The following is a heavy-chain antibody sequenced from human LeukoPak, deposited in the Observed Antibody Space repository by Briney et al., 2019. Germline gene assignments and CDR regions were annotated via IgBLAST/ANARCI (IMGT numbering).Heavy chain of an antibody. V-gene: IGHV3-23*01. CDR3: AKDPLSPEYYYYYYGMDV. CDR1: GFTFSSYA. CDR2: ISGSGGGT. Sequence: GGSLRLSCAASGFTFSSYAMSWVRQAPGKGLEWVSAISGSGGGTYYADSVKGRFTISRDSSKNTLYLQMNSLRAEDTAVYYCAKDPLSPEYYYYYYGMDVWGQGTTVTVSS. J-gene: IGHJ6*02. D-gene: IGHD1-14*01.